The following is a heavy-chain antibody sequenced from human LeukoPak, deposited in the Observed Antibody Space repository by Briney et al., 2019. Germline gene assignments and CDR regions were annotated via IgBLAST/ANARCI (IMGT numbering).Heavy chain of an antibody. D-gene: IGHD3-16*01. CDR2: IRFDATTK. V-gene: IGHV3-30*02. CDR1: GFTFSSSG. CDR3: ARDPWGEY. Sequence: GGSLRLSCAASGFTFSSSGMHWVRQAPGRGLEWVAFIRFDATTKYYAQSVRGRFTISRDNSRNTLYLQMNSLRAEDTAVYYCARDPWGEYWGQGTLVTVSS. J-gene: IGHJ4*02.